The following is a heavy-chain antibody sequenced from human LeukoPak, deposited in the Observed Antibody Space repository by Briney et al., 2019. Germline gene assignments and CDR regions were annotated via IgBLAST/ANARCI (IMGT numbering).Heavy chain of an antibody. Sequence: PGGSLRLSCAASGFTFSSYWMRSVRQAPGKGLEWVANIKQDGSEKYYVDSVKGRFTISRDNARNSLYLQMNSLRAEDTAVYYCARDRKAYFDSWGQGTLVTVSS. V-gene: IGHV3-7*03. CDR3: ARDRKAYFDS. D-gene: IGHD1-14*01. CDR1: GFTFSSYW. J-gene: IGHJ4*02. CDR2: IKQDGSEK.